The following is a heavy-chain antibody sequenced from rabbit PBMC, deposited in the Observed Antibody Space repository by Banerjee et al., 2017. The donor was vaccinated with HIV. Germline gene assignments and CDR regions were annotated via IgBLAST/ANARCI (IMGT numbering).Heavy chain of an antibody. V-gene: IGHV1S43*01. CDR3: ASSRDAGYAYAPYYFNL. D-gene: IGHD6-1*01. Sequence: QQQLEESGGGLVKPGGTLTLTCKASGIDFSSYYYMCWVRQAPGKGLELIACIVTSSANTYYASWVNGRFTISRSTSLNTVDLEMTSLTAADTATYFCASSRDAGYAYAPYYFNLWGQGTLVTVS. CDR1: GIDFSSYYY. J-gene: IGHJ4*01. CDR2: IVTSSANT.